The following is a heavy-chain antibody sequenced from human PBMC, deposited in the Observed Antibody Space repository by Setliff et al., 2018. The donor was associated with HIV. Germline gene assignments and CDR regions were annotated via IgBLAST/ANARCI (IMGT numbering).Heavy chain of an antibody. D-gene: IGHD3-22*01. CDR3: ARVVYDSGGFFTTAGPLYLDL. CDR2: IYNSVTT. Sequence: PSETLSLTCIVSGASISSNTWSWIRQAPGKGLQWIGFIYNSVTTNYNPSLKSRVTISLDTSKNQFSLKLTSVTAADTAIYYCARVVYDSGGFFTTAGPLYLDLWGRGTLVTVSS. CDR1: GASISSNT. V-gene: IGHV4-59*01. J-gene: IGHJ2*01.